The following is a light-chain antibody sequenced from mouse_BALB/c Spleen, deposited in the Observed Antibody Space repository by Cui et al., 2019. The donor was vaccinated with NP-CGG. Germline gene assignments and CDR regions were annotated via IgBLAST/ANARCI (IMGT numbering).Light chain of an antibody. V-gene: IGLV1*01. J-gene: IGLJ1*01. Sequence: QAVVTQDSALTTSPGETVTLTCRSGTGAVTTSNYANWVQEKPDHLFTGLIGGTNNRAPGVPARFSGSMIGDKAALTLTGAQTEDEAIYFCALWYSNHWVFGGGTKLTVL. CDR1: TGAVTTSNY. CDR2: GTN. CDR3: ALWYSNHWV.